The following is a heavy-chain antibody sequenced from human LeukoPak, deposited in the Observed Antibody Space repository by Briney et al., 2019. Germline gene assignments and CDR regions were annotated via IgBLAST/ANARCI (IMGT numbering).Heavy chain of an antibody. CDR1: GYSFTNYW. V-gene: IGHV5-51*01. J-gene: IGHJ4*02. D-gene: IGHD6-13*01. CDR2: VYPGNSDT. CDR3: AREIAAAAEYYFDY. Sequence: GESLKISCKGSGYSFTNYWIGWVRQKPGKGLEWMGIVYPGNSDTRYSPSFQGQVTISVDKSIGTAYLQWSSLKASDTAMYYCAREIAAAAEYYFDYWGQGTLVTVSS.